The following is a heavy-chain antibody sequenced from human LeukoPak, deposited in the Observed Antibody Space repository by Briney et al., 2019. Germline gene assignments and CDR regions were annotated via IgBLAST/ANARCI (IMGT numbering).Heavy chain of an antibody. CDR2: IYHSGST. CDR1: GYSISSGYY. J-gene: IGHJ5*02. Sequence: SETLSLTCTVSGYSISSGYYWGWIRQPPGKGLEWIGSIYHSGSTYYNPSLKSRVTISVDTSKNQFSLKLSSVTAADTAVYYCARRQNYYGSGSSNWFDPWGQGTLVTVSS. V-gene: IGHV4-38-2*02. D-gene: IGHD3-10*01. CDR3: ARRQNYYGSGSSNWFDP.